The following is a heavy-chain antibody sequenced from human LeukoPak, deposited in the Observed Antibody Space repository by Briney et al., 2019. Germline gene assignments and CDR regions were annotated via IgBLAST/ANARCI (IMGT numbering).Heavy chain of an antibody. D-gene: IGHD2-15*01. V-gene: IGHV4-59*12. CDR2: IYYSGST. CDR1: GGTTSGAE. J-gene: IGHJ5*02. Sequence: SETLSHTCSLSGGTTSGAEGTSIRQPPGKGLEWIGHIYYSGSTNYNPSLKRQVSISLDTSKNQFSLKLSSVTAADTAVYYCSRDGLGGVVVPWGRGILVTVSS. CDR3: SRDGLGGVVVP.